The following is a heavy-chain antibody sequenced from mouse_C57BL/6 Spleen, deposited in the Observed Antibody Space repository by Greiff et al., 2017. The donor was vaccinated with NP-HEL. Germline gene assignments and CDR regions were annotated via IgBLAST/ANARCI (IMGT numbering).Heavy chain of an antibody. CDR3: TTGITAVVARYWYFDV. Sequence: VQLKQSGAELVRPGASVKLSCTASGFNIKDYYMHWVKQRPEQGLEWIGRIDPEDGDTEYAPKFQGKATMTADTSSNTAYLQLSSLTSEDTAVYYCTTGITAVVARYWYFDVWGTGTTVTVSS. J-gene: IGHJ1*03. D-gene: IGHD1-1*01. V-gene: IGHV14-1*01. CDR2: IDPEDGDT. CDR1: GFNIKDYY.